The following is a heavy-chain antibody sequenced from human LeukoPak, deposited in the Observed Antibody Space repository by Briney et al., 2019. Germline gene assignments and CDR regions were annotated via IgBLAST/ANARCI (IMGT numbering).Heavy chain of an antibody. CDR3: ARDLWGTTVTTDYFDS. V-gene: IGHV3-21*01. CDR2: ISSSSSYI. J-gene: IGHJ4*02. D-gene: IGHD4-17*01. CDR1: GFTFSSYS. Sequence: PGGSLRLSCAASGFTFSSYSMNWVRQAPGKGLEWVSSISSSSSYIYYADSVKGRFTISRDNAKISLYLQMISLRAEDMAVYYCARDLWGTTVTTDYFDSWGQGTLVTVSS.